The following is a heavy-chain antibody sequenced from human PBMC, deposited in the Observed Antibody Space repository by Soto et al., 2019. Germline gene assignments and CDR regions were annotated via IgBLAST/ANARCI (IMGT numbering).Heavy chain of an antibody. Sequence: PGGSLRLSCAASGFTFSSYAMSWVRQAPGKGLEWVSAISGSGGSTYYADSVKGRFTISRDNSKNTLYLQMNSLRAEDTAVYYCAKCALLWFGENYYYYYYMDVWGKGTTVTVSS. CDR3: AKCALLWFGENYYYYYYMDV. CDR1: GFTFSSYA. V-gene: IGHV3-23*01. J-gene: IGHJ6*03. CDR2: ISGSGGST. D-gene: IGHD3-10*01.